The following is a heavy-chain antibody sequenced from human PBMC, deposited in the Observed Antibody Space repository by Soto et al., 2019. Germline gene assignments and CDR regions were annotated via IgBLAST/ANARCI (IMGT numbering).Heavy chain of an antibody. D-gene: IGHD1-26*01. Sequence: WGSLRLSCAASGFTFSSYAMSWVRQAPGKGLEWVSAISGSGGSTYYADSVKGRFTISRDNSKNTLYLQMNSLRAEDTAVYYCAKAFSYSGSYSQFDYWGQGTLVTVSS. V-gene: IGHV3-23*01. J-gene: IGHJ4*02. CDR2: ISGSGGST. CDR3: AKAFSYSGSYSQFDY. CDR1: GFTFSSYA.